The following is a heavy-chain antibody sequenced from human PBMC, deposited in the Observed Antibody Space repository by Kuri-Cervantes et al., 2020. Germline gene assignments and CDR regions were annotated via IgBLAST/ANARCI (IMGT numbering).Heavy chain of an antibody. CDR3: ARLDYGYWVFDY. J-gene: IGHJ4*02. CDR2: INHSGRT. Sequence: SETLSLTCAVYGGAFSDYYWNWIRQPSGKGLEWIGEINHSGRTNYNPSLKSRVTISVDTSKNQFSLKLSSVTAADTAVYYCARLDYGYWVFDYWGQGTLVTVS. CDR1: GGAFSDYY. D-gene: IGHD4-17*01. V-gene: IGHV4-34*01.